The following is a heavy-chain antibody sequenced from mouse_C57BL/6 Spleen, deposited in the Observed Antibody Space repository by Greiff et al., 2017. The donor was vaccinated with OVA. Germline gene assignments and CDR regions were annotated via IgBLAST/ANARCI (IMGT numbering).Heavy chain of an antibody. D-gene: IGHD1-1*01. J-gene: IGHJ4*01. Sequence: VKLQQSGAELVKPGASVKLSCKASGYTFTSYWMQWVKQRPGQGLEWIGEIDPSDSYTNYNQKFKGKATLTVDTSSSTAYMQLSSLTSEDSAVYYCARGSRSSYDYYAMDYWGQGTSVTVSS. CDR2: IDPSDSYT. CDR3: ARGSRSSYDYYAMDY. CDR1: GYTFTSYW. V-gene: IGHV1-50*01.